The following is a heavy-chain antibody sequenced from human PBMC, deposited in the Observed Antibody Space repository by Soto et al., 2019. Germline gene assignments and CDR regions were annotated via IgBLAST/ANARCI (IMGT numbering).Heavy chain of an antibody. CDR1: GFTFSSYG. CDR3: AKDIVVVPAAKRYYYYYGMDV. V-gene: IGHV3-30*18. D-gene: IGHD2-2*01. CDR2: ISYDGSNK. Sequence: QVQLVESGGGVVQPGRSLRLSCAASGFTFSSYGMHWVRQAPGKGLEWVAVISYDGSNKYYADSVKGRFTISRDNSKNTVYLQMNSLRAEDTAVYYCAKDIVVVPAAKRYYYYYGMDVWGQGTTVTVSS. J-gene: IGHJ6*02.